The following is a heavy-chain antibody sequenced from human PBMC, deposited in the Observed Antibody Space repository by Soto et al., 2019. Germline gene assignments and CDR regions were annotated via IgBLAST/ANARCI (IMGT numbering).Heavy chain of an antibody. CDR2: ISGSGGST. CDR3: ARPLDSSGYYRYYYYGMDV. J-gene: IGHJ6*02. Sequence: PGGSLRLSCAASGFTFSSYAMSWVRQAPGKGLEWVSAISGSGGSTSYAQKFQGRVTMTRDTSTSTVYMELSSLRSEDTAVYYCARPLDSSGYYRYYYYGMDVWGQGTTVTVSS. D-gene: IGHD3-22*01. CDR1: GFTFSSYA. V-gene: IGHV3-23*01.